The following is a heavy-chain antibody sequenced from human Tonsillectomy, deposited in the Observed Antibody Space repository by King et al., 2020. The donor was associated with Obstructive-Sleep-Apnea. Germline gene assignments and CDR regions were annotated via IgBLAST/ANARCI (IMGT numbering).Heavy chain of an antibody. Sequence: VQLVESGGGLVQPGGSLRLSCAASGITFTSYWMTLVRQSTGKGLEGVANIKQEGSEKYYVESVKGRFTISRDNAKNSVDLQMHSLRGEDTAVYYCARVVLAAFAIWGQGTVVTVSS. CDR3: ARVVLAAFAI. V-gene: IGHV3-7*02. CDR2: IKQEGSEK. J-gene: IGHJ3*02. CDR1: GITFTSYW.